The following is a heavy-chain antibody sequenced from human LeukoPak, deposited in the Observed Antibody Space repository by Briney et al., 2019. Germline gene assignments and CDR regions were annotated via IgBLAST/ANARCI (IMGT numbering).Heavy chain of an antibody. V-gene: IGHV3-23*01. CDR1: GFTFSSYT. Sequence: GGSLRLSCAASGFTFSSYTVSCVRHAPGKGLEWVSAISGSGGSTYYTDSVKGRFTISRDNSKNTLYLQMNSPRAEDTAVYYCAKWSGIFTNWFDPWGQGTLVTVSS. D-gene: IGHD2-15*01. J-gene: IGHJ5*02. CDR2: ISGSGGST. CDR3: AKWSGIFTNWFDP.